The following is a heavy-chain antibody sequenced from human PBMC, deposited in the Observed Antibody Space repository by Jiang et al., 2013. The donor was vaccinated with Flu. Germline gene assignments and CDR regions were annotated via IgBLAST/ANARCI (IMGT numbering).Heavy chain of an antibody. CDR1: GGSISNYY. Sequence: GSGLVKPSETLSLTCTVFGGSISNYYWSWIRQPPGKGLEWIGNVHYSGSTNYNPSLKSRVTISVDTSKNQFSLKLSSVTATDTAVYYCARQSYSRSWNTEFDYWGQGTLVTVSS. V-gene: IGHV4-59*08. J-gene: IGHJ4*02. D-gene: IGHD6-13*01. CDR2: VHYSGST. CDR3: ARQSYSRSWNTEFDY.